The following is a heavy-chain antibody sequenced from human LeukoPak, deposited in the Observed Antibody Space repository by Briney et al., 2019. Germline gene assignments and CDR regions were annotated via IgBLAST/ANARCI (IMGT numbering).Heavy chain of an antibody. J-gene: IGHJ4*02. D-gene: IGHD3-22*01. CDR2: INHDGSST. CDR3: AREFSSGY. Sequence: PGGSLRLSCAASGWMHWVRQAPGKGLVWVSGINHDGSSTYYADSVKGRFTISRDNAKNSLYLQMNSLRAEDTAVYYCAREFSSGYWGQGTLVTVSS. V-gene: IGHV3-74*01. CDR1: GW.